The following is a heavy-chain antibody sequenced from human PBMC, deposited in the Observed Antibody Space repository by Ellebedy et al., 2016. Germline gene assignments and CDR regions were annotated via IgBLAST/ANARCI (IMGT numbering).Heavy chain of an antibody. CDR2: IFYSGSS. D-gene: IGHD6-19*01. Sequence: SETLSLTCTVSAGSISSSYWSWIRHPPGKGLEWIGYIFYSGSSNYNPSLKSRVTISVDTSKNQFSLKLSSVTAADTAVYYCAALQWLAPAWYFDLWGRGTLVTVAS. CDR1: AGSISSSY. V-gene: IGHV4-59*08. J-gene: IGHJ2*01. CDR3: AALQWLAPAWYFDL.